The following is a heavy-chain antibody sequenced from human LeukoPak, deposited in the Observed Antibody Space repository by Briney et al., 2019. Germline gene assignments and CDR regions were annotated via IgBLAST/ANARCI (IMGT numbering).Heavy chain of an antibody. CDR3: AKGPQWLVPLSDAFDI. V-gene: IGHV3-33*06. Sequence: GRSLRLSCAASGFTFSSYGMHWVRQAPGKGLEWVAVIWYDGSNKYYADSVKGRFTISRDNSKNTLYLQMNSLRAEDTAVYYCAKGPQWLVPLSDAFDIWGQGTMVTVSS. D-gene: IGHD6-19*01. J-gene: IGHJ3*02. CDR1: GFTFSSYG. CDR2: IWYDGSNK.